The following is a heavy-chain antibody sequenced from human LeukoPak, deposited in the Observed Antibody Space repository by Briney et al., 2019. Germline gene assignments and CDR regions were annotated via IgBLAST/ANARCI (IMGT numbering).Heavy chain of an antibody. CDR2: VYSVGTT. J-gene: IGHJ5*02. V-gene: IGHV3-53*01. Sequence: PGGSLRLSWAPSVFTESRNFKLGPRQAPGKGLEWVSVVYSVGTTYYADSVKGRFTISRDTSRNTLYLQMNSLGVDDTAVYVCWWSRYSGSYADLWGQGTLITVSS. CDR3: WWSRYSGSYADL. CDR1: VFTESRNF. D-gene: IGHD1-26*01.